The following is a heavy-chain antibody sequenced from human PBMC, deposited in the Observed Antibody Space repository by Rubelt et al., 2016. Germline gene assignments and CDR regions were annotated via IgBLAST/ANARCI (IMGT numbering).Heavy chain of an antibody. CDR3: ADLPGV. J-gene: IGHJ6*04. CDR2: ISDSGST. CDR1: GDSLSSSSYR. V-gene: IGHV4-39*01. Sequence: QLQLQESGPGLVKPSETLSLTCTVSGDSLSSSSYRWGWIRQPPGKGLEWIGSISDSGSTYYNASLKSRVTVSVDKSKNQFSLKLSSVTAAETAVYYCADLPGVWGKGTTVTVSS.